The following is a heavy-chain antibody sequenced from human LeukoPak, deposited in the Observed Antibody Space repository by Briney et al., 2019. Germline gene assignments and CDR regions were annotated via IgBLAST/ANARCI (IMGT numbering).Heavy chain of an antibody. CDR1: GYSLTSYW. J-gene: IGHJ5*02. Sequence: ESLKISRKGSGYSLTSYWIGWVLQMPGKGLEAVVIIYPGDSDTRYSTSFQGQVTISADKCISTAYLQCSSLKASDTAMYYCASGGGYCSRTSCPTWFDPWGQGTLVTVSS. V-gene: IGHV5-51*01. CDR3: ASGGGYCSRTSCPTWFDP. CDR2: IYPGDSDT. D-gene: IGHD2-2*01.